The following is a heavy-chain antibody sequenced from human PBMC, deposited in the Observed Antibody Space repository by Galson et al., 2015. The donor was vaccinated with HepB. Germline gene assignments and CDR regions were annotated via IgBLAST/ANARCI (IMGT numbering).Heavy chain of an antibody. Sequence: SVKVSCKASGYTFTGYCMHWVRQAPGQGLEWMGWINPDSGDTNYAQKFQGRLTMTRDTSMTTAYMELSSLRSDDTAVYYCARSGDCSGPSCYLFYSDYWGQGTLVTVSS. CDR2: INPDSGDT. CDR3: ARSGDCSGPSCYLFYSDY. J-gene: IGHJ4*02. D-gene: IGHD2-2*01. CDR1: GYTFTGYC. V-gene: IGHV1-2*02.